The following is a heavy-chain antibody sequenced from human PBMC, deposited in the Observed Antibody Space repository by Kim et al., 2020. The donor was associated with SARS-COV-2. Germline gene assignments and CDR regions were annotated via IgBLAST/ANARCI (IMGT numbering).Heavy chain of an antibody. CDR1: GYTFTYYA. V-gene: IGHV7-4-1*02. CDR3: ARGVPVAPPASDNWFDP. Sequence: ASVKVSCKTSGYTFTYYAINWVRQAPGQGLEWMGWIDTDNGNPTYARGFTGRYVFSLDTSVTTAYLEINSLKTDDTAVYFCARGVPVAPPASDNWFDPWGPGTRVTVSP. CDR2: IDTDNGNP. J-gene: IGHJ5*02. D-gene: IGHD2-15*01.